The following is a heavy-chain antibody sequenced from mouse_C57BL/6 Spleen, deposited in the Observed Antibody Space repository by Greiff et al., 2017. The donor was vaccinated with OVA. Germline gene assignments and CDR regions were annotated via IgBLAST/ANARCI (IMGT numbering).Heavy chain of an antibody. CDR1: GFSLTSYG. D-gene: IGHD1-1*01. CDR3: ARNSPFYYGSSYYAMDY. Sequence: VQLQQSGPGLVQPSQRLSITCTVSGFSLTSYGVHWVRQSPGKGLEWLGVIWSGGSTDYNAAFISRLSISKDNSKSQVFFKMNSLQADDTAIYYCARNSPFYYGSSYYAMDYWGQGTSVTVSS. CDR2: IWSGGST. V-gene: IGHV2-2*01. J-gene: IGHJ4*01.